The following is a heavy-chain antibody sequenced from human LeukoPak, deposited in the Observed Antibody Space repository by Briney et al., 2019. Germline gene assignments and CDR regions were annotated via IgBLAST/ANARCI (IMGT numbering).Heavy chain of an antibody. CDR2: IAVGSGNT. CDR3: AADLIAVAGSWR. Sequence: GASVKVSCKSSGLTFTSSAVQWVRQARGQRLEWIGWIAVGSGNTNYAQKFQERVTFTRDLSTSTAYMDLSGLRSEGTAMYYCAADLIAVAGSWRWGQGSLVIVSP. D-gene: IGHD6-19*01. CDR1: GLTFTSSA. V-gene: IGHV1-58*01. J-gene: IGHJ4*02.